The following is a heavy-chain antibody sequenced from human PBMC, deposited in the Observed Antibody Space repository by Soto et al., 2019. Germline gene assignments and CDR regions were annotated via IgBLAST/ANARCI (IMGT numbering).Heavy chain of an antibody. J-gene: IGHJ5*02. D-gene: IGHD6-13*01. CDR1: GGSISSYY. V-gene: IGHV4-59*01. CDR2: IYYSRST. Sequence: TVSGGSISSYYWSWIRQPPGKGLEWIGYIYYSRSTNYNPSLKSRVTISVDTSKNQFSLKLSSVTAADTAVYYCARGHSSSWYLRGWGWFDPWGQGTLVTVSS. CDR3: ARGHSSSWYLRGWGWFDP.